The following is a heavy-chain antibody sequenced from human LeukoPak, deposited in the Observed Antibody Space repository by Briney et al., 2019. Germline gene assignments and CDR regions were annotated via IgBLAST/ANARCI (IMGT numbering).Heavy chain of an antibody. J-gene: IGHJ2*01. CDR2: VSGSGSST. Sequence: GGSLRLSCAASGFTFSSYAMSWVRQAPGKGLEWVSAVSGSGSSTYYADSVKGRFTISRDNSKNTLYLQMNSLRAEDTAVYYCAKSRELWTYWYFDLWGRGILVTVSS. V-gene: IGHV3-23*01. D-gene: IGHD1-26*01. CDR3: AKSRELWTYWYFDL. CDR1: GFTFSSYA.